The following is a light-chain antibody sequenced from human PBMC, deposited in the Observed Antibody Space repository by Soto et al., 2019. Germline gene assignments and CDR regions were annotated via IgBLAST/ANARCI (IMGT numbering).Light chain of an antibody. CDR3: QQWIRWT. J-gene: IGKJ1*01. V-gene: IGKV3-15*01. Sequence: EIVMTQSPATLSASPGDRVTLSCRASQRIGSNLAWYQQKPGQAPRLLIYGASTRAVGIPARFSGSGSETEFTLTISSLQSEDFALYHCQQWIRWTFGQGTRLELK. CDR1: QRIGSN. CDR2: GAS.